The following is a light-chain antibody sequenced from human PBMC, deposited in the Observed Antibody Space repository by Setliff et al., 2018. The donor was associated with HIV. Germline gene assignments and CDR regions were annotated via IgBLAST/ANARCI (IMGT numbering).Light chain of an antibody. Sequence: QSVLTQPPSASGTPGQRVTISCSGSSSNIGSNIVNWYQQIPGTAPKLLIYTNNQRPSGVPDRFSGSKSGTSASLAIIGLQSEDEAHYYCATWDDSLNGPVFGGGTKVTV. CDR2: TNN. CDR3: ATWDDSLNGPV. V-gene: IGLV1-44*01. J-gene: IGLJ3*02. CDR1: SSNIGSNI.